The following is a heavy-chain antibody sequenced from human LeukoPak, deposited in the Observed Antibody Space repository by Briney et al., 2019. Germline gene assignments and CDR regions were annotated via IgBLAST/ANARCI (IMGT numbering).Heavy chain of an antibody. CDR2: MYLSGTT. CDR1: GDSINSLDL. CDR3: AGLVGRYSSGLYYYYFDY. V-gene: IGHV4-4*02. D-gene: IGHD3-22*01. J-gene: IGHJ4*02. Sequence: SETLSLTCTVSGDSINSLDLWSWVRQPPGKGLEWIGEMYLSGTTHSNPSVKSRVTISIDKSKNQFFLNLSSATAADTAVYYCAGLVGRYSSGLYYYYFDYWGQGTLVTVSS.